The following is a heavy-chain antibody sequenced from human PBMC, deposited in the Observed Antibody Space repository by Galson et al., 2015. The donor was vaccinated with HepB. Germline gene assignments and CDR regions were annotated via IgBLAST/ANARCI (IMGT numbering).Heavy chain of an antibody. D-gene: IGHD2-2*01. CDR1: GGTFTGYY. Sequence: SVKVSCKASGGTFTGYYMHWVRQAPGQGLEWMGIINPSGGSTNYAQKFQDRVTMTRDTSTSTFYMELSSLRSEDTAVYYCARTGDTSHGRSFDYWGQGTLVTVSS. CDR3: ARTGDTSHGRSFDY. CDR2: INPSGGST. J-gene: IGHJ4*02. V-gene: IGHV1-46*01.